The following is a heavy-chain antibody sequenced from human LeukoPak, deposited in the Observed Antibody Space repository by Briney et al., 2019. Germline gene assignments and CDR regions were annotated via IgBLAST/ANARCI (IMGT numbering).Heavy chain of an antibody. CDR1: GFTFSSYG. CDR3: AKDHRQQLVQYYFDY. Sequence: PGGSLRLSCAASGFTFSSYGMSWVRQAPGKGLEWVSVISDGGGSTFYAGSVKGRFTISRDNSKNTLYLQINSLRAEDTAVYYCAKDHRQQLVQYYFDYWGQGTLVTVSS. CDR2: ISDGGGST. J-gene: IGHJ4*02. V-gene: IGHV3-23*01. D-gene: IGHD6-13*01.